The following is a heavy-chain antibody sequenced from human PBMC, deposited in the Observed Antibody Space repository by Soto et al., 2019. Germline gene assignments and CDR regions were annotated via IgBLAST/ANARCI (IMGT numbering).Heavy chain of an antibody. Sequence: QVQLVQSGAEVKNPGASVKVSCKTSGYTFTKYGVGWVRQAPGQGLEWMGWISGSSGNANYAEKVQGRITLTTDTSTSTAYIELRSLRSDDTAVYYCAREMAGLGGEYDYWGQGILVTVSS. D-gene: IGHD3-16*01. CDR1: GYTFTKYG. CDR3: AREMAGLGGEYDY. V-gene: IGHV1-18*01. CDR2: ISGSSGNA. J-gene: IGHJ4*02.